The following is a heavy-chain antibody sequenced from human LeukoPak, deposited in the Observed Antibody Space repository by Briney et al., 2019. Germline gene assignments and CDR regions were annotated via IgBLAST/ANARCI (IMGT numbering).Heavy chain of an antibody. V-gene: IGHV1-69*13. CDR1: GATFSSYA. D-gene: IGHD3-3*01. CDR3: AKATLSGSRNYYYYYMDV. CDR2: IIPIFGTA. J-gene: IGHJ6*03. Sequence: SVKVSCKASGATFSSYAISWVRHAPGQGLEWMGGIIPIFGTANYAQKFQGRVTITADESTSTAYMELSSLRSEDTAVYYCAKATLSGSRNYYYYYMDVWGKGTTVTVSS.